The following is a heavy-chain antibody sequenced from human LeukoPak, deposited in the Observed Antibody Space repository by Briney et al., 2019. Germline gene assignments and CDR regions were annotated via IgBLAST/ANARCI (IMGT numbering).Heavy chain of an antibody. V-gene: IGHV3-48*03. Sequence: GGSLRLSCAASGFTFSSFEMHWVRQAPGKGLEWISYIRSGGDAEYYADSVKGRFTISRDNAKNSLYLLMNSLRADDTAVYYCARRPSGWPSDYWGQGTLVIVSS. D-gene: IGHD6-19*01. CDR3: ARRPSGWPSDY. CDR2: IRSGGDAE. CDR1: GFTFSSFE. J-gene: IGHJ4*02.